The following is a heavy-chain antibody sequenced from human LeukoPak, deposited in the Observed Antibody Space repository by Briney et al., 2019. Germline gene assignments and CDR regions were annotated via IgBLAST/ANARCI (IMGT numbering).Heavy chain of an antibody. CDR3: ARLSFLGHSSSSRSGPYYFDY. J-gene: IGHJ4*02. D-gene: IGHD6-6*01. CDR1: GFSLSTSGMC. Sequence: SGPTLVKPTQTLSLTCTFSGFSLSTSGMCVSWIRQPPGKALEWLARIDWDDDKYYNTSLKTRLTISKDTSKNQVVLTMTNMDPVVTATYYCARLSFLGHSSSSRSGPYYFDYWGQGTLVTVSS. CDR2: IDWDDDK. V-gene: IGHV2-70*11.